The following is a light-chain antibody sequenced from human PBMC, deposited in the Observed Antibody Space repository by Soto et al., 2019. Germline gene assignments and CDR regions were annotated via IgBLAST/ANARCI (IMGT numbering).Light chain of an antibody. Sequence: QAVVTQSPSASASLGASVKLTCTLSNGHNSFAIAWHQQKPSKGPRYLMKLNSDGTHRKGDGIPVRFSGSRSGAESYLTISSLQSDDEADYYCQTWGTAPLFGGGTKLTVL. V-gene: IGLV4-69*01. CDR2: LNSDGTH. CDR3: QTWGTAPL. J-gene: IGLJ2*01. CDR1: NGHNSFA.